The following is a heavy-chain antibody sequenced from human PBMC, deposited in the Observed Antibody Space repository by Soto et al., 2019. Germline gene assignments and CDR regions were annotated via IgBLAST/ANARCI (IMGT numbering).Heavy chain of an antibody. D-gene: IGHD2-2*01. CDR2: IKSKTDGGTT. CDR3: TTAAIVVVPAAMSGWPHDAFDI. J-gene: IGHJ3*02. V-gene: IGHV3-15*01. CDR1: GFTFSNAW. Sequence: GGSLRLSCAASGFTFSNAWMSWVRQAPGKGLEWVGRIKSKTDGGTTDYAAPVKGRFTISRDDSKNTLYLQMNSLKTEDTAVYYCTTAAIVVVPAAMSGWPHDAFDIWGQGTMVTVSS.